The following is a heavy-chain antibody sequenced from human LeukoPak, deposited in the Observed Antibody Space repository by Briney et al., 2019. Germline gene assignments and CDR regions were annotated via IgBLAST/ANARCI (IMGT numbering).Heavy chain of an antibody. CDR3: ARGAWGAATAMFDY. CDR1: GGSISSYY. CDR2: IYYSGST. Sequence: SETLSLTCTVSGGSISSYYWSWIRQPPGKGLEWIGYIYYSGSTNYNPSLKSRVTISVDTSKNQFSLKLSSVTAADTAVYYCARGAWGAATAMFDYWGQGTLVTVSS. V-gene: IGHV4-59*01. D-gene: IGHD2-15*01. J-gene: IGHJ4*02.